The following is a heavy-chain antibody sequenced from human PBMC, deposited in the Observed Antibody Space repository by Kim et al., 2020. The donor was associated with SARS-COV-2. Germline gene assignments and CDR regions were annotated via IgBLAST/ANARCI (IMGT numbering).Heavy chain of an antibody. Sequence: ESLSLTCTVSGGSISSYYWSWLRQPPGKGLEWIGYIYYSGSTNYNPSLKSRVTISVDTSKNQFSLKLSSVTAADTAVYYCARTPRIVVVPAATYAFDIWGQGTMVTVSS. D-gene: IGHD2-2*01. CDR1: GGSISSYY. CDR2: IYYSGST. CDR3: ARTPRIVVVPAATYAFDI. J-gene: IGHJ3*02. V-gene: IGHV4-59*08.